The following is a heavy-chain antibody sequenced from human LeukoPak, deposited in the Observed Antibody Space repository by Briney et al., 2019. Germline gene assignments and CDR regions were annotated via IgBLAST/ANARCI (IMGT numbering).Heavy chain of an antibody. J-gene: IGHJ5*02. Sequence: SETLSLTCAVYGGSFSAYYWSWIRQPPGKGLEWIGEINHSGSTNYNPSLKSRVTISVDTSKNQFSLKLSSVTAADTAVYYCAGRVVRGWFDPWGQGTLVTVSS. CDR2: INHSGST. CDR3: AGRVVRGWFDP. V-gene: IGHV4-34*01. CDR1: GGSFSAYY.